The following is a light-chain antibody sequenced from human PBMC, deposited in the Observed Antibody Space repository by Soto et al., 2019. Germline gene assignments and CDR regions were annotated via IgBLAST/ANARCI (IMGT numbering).Light chain of an antibody. CDR1: QSVSSN. Sequence: EIVMTQSPATLSVSPGERATLSCRASQSVSSNLAWYQQKPGQAPRLLIYGASTRATGIPARFSGSGSGTDFTLTISSLQAEDFAFYYCQQYNNWPPGTFGQGTKLEIK. CDR2: GAS. J-gene: IGKJ2*01. V-gene: IGKV3-15*01. CDR3: QQYNNWPPGT.